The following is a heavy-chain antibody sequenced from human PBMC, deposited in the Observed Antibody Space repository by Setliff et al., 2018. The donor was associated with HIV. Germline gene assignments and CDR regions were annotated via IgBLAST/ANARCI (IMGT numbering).Heavy chain of an antibody. CDR1: GDSISSGSYF. J-gene: IGHJ4*02. V-gene: IGHV4-61*09. D-gene: IGHD3-3*01. CDR3: TREFFY. Sequence: PSETLSLTCSVSGDSISSGSYFWGWIRQTPGKGLEWIGNIYTRGSASYNPSLMSRVTMSLDTSKNQLSLKLSSVTAADTAVYYCTREFFYWGQGILVTVSS. CDR2: IYTRGSA.